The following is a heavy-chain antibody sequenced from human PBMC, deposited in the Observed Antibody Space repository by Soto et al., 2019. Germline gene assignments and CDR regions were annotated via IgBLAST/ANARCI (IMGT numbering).Heavy chain of an antibody. CDR1: GYTFTSYG. CDR3: AREGTSNWVDYYGMDV. D-gene: IGHD7-27*01. Sequence: ASVKVSCKASGYTFTSYGISWVRQAPGQGLEWMGWISAYNGNTNYAQKLQGRVTMTTDTSTSTAYMELRSLRSDDTAVYYCAREGTSNWVDYYGMDVWGQGTTVTVSS. V-gene: IGHV1-18*01. CDR2: ISAYNGNT. J-gene: IGHJ6*02.